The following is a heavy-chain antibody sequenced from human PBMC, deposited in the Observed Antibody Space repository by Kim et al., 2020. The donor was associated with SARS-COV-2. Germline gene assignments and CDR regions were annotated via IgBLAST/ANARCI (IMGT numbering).Heavy chain of an antibody. CDR1: GYTFTSYA. CDR2: INTNTGNP. J-gene: IGHJ4*02. V-gene: IGHV7-4-1*02. D-gene: IGHD3-16*02. Sequence: ASVKVSCKASGYTFTSYAMNWVRQAPGQGLEWMGWINTNTGNPTYAQGFTGRFVFSLDTSVSTAYLQISSLKAEDTAVYYCAREWGDYDYVWGSYRPFGLWDWGQGTLVTVSS. CDR3: AREWGDYDYVWGSYRPFGLWD.